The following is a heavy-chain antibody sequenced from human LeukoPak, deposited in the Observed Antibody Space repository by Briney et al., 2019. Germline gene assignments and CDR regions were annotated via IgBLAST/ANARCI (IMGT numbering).Heavy chain of an antibody. V-gene: IGHV3-7*03. CDR3: ARNNGMDV. CDR2: IRQDGGEI. CDR1: GFTFSNYW. Sequence: PGGSLRLSCAASGFTFSNYWMHWVRQAPGKGLEWVANIRQDGGEIYYVGSVKGRFSISRDNAKNSVYLQMNSLRAEDTALYHCARNNGMDVWGQGTTVIVSS. J-gene: IGHJ6*02.